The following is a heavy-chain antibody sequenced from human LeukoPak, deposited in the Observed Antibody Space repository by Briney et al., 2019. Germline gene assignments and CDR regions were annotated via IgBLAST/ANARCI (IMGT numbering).Heavy chain of an antibody. CDR3: ARDRTAGNGAFDI. Sequence: GASVKVSCKASGYTFTSYDINWVRQATGQGLELMGWMNPNSGNTGYAQKLQGRVTMTTNTSTSTAYMELRSLRSDDTAVYYCARDRTAGNGAFDIWGQGTMVTVSS. J-gene: IGHJ3*02. CDR2: MNPNSGNT. CDR1: GYTFTSYD. D-gene: IGHD6-19*01. V-gene: IGHV1-8*01.